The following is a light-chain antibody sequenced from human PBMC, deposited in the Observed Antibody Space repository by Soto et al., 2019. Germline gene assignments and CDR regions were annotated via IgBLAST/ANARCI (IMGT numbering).Light chain of an antibody. CDR2: GAS. V-gene: IGKV1-12*01. J-gene: IGKJ5*01. CDR3: QQANSFPIT. CDR1: QDIGNW. Sequence: DIQMTQSPSTLSGSVGDRVIITCRASQDIGNWLAWFQQKPGKAPKLLMYGASNLLSGVPSRFSGSRSGTDFTLTISSLQPEDCATYYCQQANSFPITFGQGTRLEIK.